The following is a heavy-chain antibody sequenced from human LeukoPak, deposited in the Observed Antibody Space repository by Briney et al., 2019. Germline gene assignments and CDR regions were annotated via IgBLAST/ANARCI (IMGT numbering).Heavy chain of an antibody. CDR3: ARDLSSGWYALDY. Sequence: GGSLRLSCAASGFTFSSYGMHWVRQAPGKGLEWVAVISYDGSNKYYADSVKGRFTISRDNSKNTLYLQMNSLRAEDTAVYYCARDLSSGWYALDYWGQGTLVTVSS. D-gene: IGHD6-19*01. V-gene: IGHV3-30*03. CDR2: ISYDGSNK. J-gene: IGHJ4*02. CDR1: GFTFSSYG.